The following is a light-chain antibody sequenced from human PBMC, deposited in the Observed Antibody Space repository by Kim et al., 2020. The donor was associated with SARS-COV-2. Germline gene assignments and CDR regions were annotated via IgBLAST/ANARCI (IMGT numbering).Light chain of an antibody. Sequence: VTPKERVTITCRASQSIGTSLHWYQQKPDQSPKLLIKFASQSFSGVPSRFSGSGSGTDFTLTINSLEPEDAATYYCHQSTNLPYSFGQGTKVDIK. J-gene: IGKJ2*03. V-gene: IGKV6-21*01. CDR2: FAS. CDR1: QSIGTS. CDR3: HQSTNLPYS.